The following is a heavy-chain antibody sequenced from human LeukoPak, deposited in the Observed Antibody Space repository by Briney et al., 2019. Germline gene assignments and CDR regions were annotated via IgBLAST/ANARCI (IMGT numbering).Heavy chain of an antibody. D-gene: IGHD3-22*01. CDR2: IIPIFGTA. CDR1: GYTFTSYD. V-gene: IGHV1-69*05. J-gene: IGHJ4*02. CDR3: ASQKDSTNYYDSSGYYPLSY. Sequence: GASVKVSCKASGYTFTSYDINWVRQAPGQGLEWMGGIIPIFGTANYAQKFQGRVTITTDESTSTAYMELSSLRSEDTAVYYCASQKDSTNYYDSSGYYPLSYWGQGTLVTVSS.